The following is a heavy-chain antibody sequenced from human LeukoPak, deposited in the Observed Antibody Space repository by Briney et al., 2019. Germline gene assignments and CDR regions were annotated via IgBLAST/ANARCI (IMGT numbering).Heavy chain of an antibody. CDR2: ISGSGGSP. CDR1: DFTFSDYA. Sequence: TGGSLRLSCAASDFTFSDYAMSWVRHAPGKGLEWVSGISGSGGSPSYSDSVKGRFIISRDNSQNTVYLQMNSLRAEDTALYYCAKGKTHYYGPGDSWGQGTLVTVSS. V-gene: IGHV3-23*01. J-gene: IGHJ4*02. D-gene: IGHD3-10*01. CDR3: AKGKTHYYGPGDS.